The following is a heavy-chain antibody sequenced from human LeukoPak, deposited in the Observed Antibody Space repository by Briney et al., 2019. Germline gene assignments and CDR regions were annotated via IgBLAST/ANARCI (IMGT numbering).Heavy chain of an antibody. J-gene: IGHJ4*02. CDR3: AKGEYSSSGAFDY. CDR1: GFTFSSYA. V-gene: IGHV3-23*01. D-gene: IGHD6-6*01. Sequence: GGSLRLSCAASGFTFSSYAMSWVRQAPGKGLEWVSAISGSGGSTYYADSVKGRFTISRDNSKNTLYLQMNSLRAADTPVYYCAKGEYSSSGAFDYWGQGTLVTVSS. CDR2: ISGSGGST.